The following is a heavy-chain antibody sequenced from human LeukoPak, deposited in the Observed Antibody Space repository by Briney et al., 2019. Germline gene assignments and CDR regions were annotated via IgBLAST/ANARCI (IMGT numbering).Heavy chain of an antibody. CDR2: MYYTGST. CDR3: ARRDGSGYYGYYFDH. CDR1: GGSITSYY. D-gene: IGHD3-22*01. Sequence: SETLSLTCTVSGGSITSYYWSWIRQPPGMGLEWIGYMYYTGSTNYNPSLKSRVTISEDTSKNQFSLRLSSVTAADTAVYYCARRDGSGYYGYYFDHWGQGTLVTVSS. V-gene: IGHV4-59*01. J-gene: IGHJ4*02.